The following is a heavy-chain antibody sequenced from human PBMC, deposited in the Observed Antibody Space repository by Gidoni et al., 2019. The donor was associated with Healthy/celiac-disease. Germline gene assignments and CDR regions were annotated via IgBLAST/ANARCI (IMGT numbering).Heavy chain of an antibody. CDR3: ARLSADGSAVDY. D-gene: IGHD3-10*01. CDR1: GCPISSYY. CDR2: IYYSGST. Sequence: QVQLQESGPVLVKPSETLSLTCTVPGCPISSYYWSWIRQPPGKGLEWIAYIYYSGSTNYNPSLKSRVTISVDTSKNQFSLKLSSVTAADTAVYYCARLSADGSAVDYWGQGTLVTVSS. J-gene: IGHJ4*02. V-gene: IGHV4-59*12.